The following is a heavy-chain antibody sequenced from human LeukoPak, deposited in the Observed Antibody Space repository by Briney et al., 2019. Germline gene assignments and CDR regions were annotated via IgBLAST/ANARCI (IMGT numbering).Heavy chain of an antibody. CDR3: ARHVPDHGDYRPPTTAALDY. D-gene: IGHD4-17*01. V-gene: IGHV4-59*08. CDR1: GGSISSYY. J-gene: IGHJ4*02. CDR2: IYYSGST. Sequence: SETLSLTCTVSGGSISSYYWSWIRQPPGKGLEWIGYIYYSGSTNYNPSLKSRVTISVDTSENQFSLKLSSVTAADTAVYYCARHVPDHGDYRPPTTAALDYWGQGTLVTVSS.